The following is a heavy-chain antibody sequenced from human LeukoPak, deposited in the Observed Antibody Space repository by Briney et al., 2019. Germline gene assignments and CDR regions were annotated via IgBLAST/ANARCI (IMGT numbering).Heavy chain of an antibody. Sequence: SETLSLSCTVPDGSVSGSYWSWIRQPPGKGLEWIGYIYYTGDSNSNPSLKSRVAISLDTSKNQFSLKLRSVTAADTAVYYCARHEFASPFDSWGPGTLVTVSS. D-gene: IGHD2-21*01. CDR1: DGSVSGSY. V-gene: IGHV4-59*08. CDR2: IYYTGDS. J-gene: IGHJ5*01. CDR3: ARHEFASPFDS.